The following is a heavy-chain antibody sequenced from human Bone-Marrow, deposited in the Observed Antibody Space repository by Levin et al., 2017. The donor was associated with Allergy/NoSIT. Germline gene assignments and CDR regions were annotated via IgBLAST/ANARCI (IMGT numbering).Heavy chain of an antibody. CDR3: ARGGGDYGMDVWGQGMDV. V-gene: IGHV4-59*01. J-gene: IGHJ6*02. CDR1: GGSISIYY. CDR2: FSYIGST. D-gene: IGHD3-16*01. Sequence: ASETLSLTCTVSGGSISIYYWSWIRQPPGKGLEWIAFFSYIGSTNYNPSLKSRVTISVDASKRQFSLKLTSVTAADTAVYYCARGGGDYGMDVWGQGMDVWGQGTTVTVSS.